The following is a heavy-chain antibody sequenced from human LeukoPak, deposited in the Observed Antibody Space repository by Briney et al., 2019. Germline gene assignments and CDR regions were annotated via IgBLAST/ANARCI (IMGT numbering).Heavy chain of an antibody. CDR2: IKQDGSEK. CDR1: GLTFSSYW. J-gene: IGHJ4*02. CDR3: ASDQYSASYRIR. Sequence: GGSLRLSCAASGLTFSSYWMSWVRQAPGKGLEWVANIKQDGSEKYYVDSVKGRFTISRDNAKNSLYLQMNSLRAEDTAVYYCASDQYSASYRIRWGQGTLVTVSS. V-gene: IGHV3-7*01. D-gene: IGHD1-26*01.